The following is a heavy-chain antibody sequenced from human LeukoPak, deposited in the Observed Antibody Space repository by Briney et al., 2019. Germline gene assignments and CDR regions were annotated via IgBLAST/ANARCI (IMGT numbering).Heavy chain of an antibody. D-gene: IGHD6-13*01. CDR1: GFTFSSYW. CDR3: ASGQKLGF. CDR2: IKQDGSDK. J-gene: IGHJ4*02. V-gene: IGHV3-7*01. Sequence: PGGSLRLSCVASGFTFSSYWMSWVPQAPGKGLEWVANIKQDGSDKYYVDSVKGRFTISRDNAKNSLYLQMNSLRAEDTAVYYCASGQKLGFWGQGTLVTVSS.